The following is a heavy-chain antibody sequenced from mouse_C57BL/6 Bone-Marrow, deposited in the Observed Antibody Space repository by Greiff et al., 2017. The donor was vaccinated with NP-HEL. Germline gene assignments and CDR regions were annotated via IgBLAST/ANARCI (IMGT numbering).Heavy chain of an antibody. CDR3: ARHLDLGVAY. CDR1: GFTFSSYT. CDR2: ISGGGGNT. D-gene: IGHD3-3*01. J-gene: IGHJ3*01. Sequence: EVQGVESGGGLVKPGGSLKLSCAASGFTFSSYTMSWVRQTPEKRLEWVATISGGGGNTYYPDSVKGRFTISRDNAKNTLYLQMSSLRSEDTALYYCARHLDLGVAYWGQGTLVTVSA. V-gene: IGHV5-9*01.